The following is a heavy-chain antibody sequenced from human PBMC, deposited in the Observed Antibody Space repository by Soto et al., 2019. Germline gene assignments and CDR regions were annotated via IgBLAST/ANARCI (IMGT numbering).Heavy chain of an antibody. CDR3: ANLDFTFGYIDVFDL. Sequence: GESLKISCHGSGYTFSDYRLSWVRQMPGKGLEWLGTIDSSDSYITYSPSFQGHVTISADKSINTAFLRWTSLKSSDSAIYYCANLDFTFGYIDVFDLWGQGTMVTVS. CDR1: GYTFSDYR. D-gene: IGHD5-12*01. CDR2: IDSSDSYI. V-gene: IGHV5-10-1*01. J-gene: IGHJ3*01.